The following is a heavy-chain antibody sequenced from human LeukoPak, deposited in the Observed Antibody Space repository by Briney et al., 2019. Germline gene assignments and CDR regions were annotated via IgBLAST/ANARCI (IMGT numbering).Heavy chain of an antibody. D-gene: IGHD5-18*01. V-gene: IGHV5-51*01. Sequence: GESLQISCKGSGYSFTSYWIGRVRQMPGKGLEWMGIIYPGDSDTRYSPSFQGQVTISADKSISTAYLQWSSLKASDTAMYYCARLFGYSYGQPIGWFDPWGQGTLVTVSS. CDR2: IYPGDSDT. CDR1: GYSFTSYW. J-gene: IGHJ5*02. CDR3: ARLFGYSYGQPIGWFDP.